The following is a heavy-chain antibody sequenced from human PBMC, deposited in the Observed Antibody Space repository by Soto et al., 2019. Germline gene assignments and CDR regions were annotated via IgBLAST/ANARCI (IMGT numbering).Heavy chain of an antibody. CDR3: ARGLRLDY. V-gene: IGHV4-59*01. CDR1: CGSLNMFH. Sequence: SETLSLTCSVSCGSLNMFHWSWIRQPPGKGLEWIGYIYYTGSTNYNPSLKGRVTISVDRSKNQFSLRLSSVTAADTAVYYCARGLRLDYWGQGTLVTVSS. D-gene: IGHD5-12*01. CDR2: IYYTGST. J-gene: IGHJ4*02.